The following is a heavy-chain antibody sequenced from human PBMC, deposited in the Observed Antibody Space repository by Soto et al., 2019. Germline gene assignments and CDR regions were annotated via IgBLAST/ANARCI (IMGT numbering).Heavy chain of an antibody. V-gene: IGHV3-21*01. CDR3: ARVRDDFYTSPGVDY. CDR1: GFTFSSYS. Sequence: EVQLVESGGGLVKPGGSLRLSCAASGFTFSSYSMHWVRQAPGKGLEWVSSISSSSSFRYYADSVKGRFTVSRDNAKSSLWLQMSSLRAEDTAVYYCARVRDDFYTSPGVDYWGQGTLVTVSS. J-gene: IGHJ4*02. CDR2: ISSSSSFR. D-gene: IGHD3-10*01.